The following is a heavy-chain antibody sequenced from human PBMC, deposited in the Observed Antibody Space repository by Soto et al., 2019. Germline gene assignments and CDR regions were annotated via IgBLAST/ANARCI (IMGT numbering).Heavy chain of an antibody. J-gene: IGHJ4*02. Sequence: ASVKVSCKASGYTFTSYVISWVRQAPGQGLEWMGGISAYNGNTNYAQKLQGRVTMTTDTSTSTAYMELRSLRSDDTAVYYCVVAAQPHYFDYWGQGTLVTVSS. CDR1: GYTFTSYV. CDR2: ISAYNGNT. D-gene: IGHD2-15*01. CDR3: VVAAQPHYFDY. V-gene: IGHV1-18*01.